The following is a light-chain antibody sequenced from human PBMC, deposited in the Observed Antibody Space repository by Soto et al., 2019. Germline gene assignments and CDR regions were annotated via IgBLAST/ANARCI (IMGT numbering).Light chain of an antibody. CDR2: SAS. V-gene: IGKV1-17*01. CDR3: QHYDSSPPYT. J-gene: IGKJ2*01. CDR1: HDIRND. Sequence: DIQMAQSPSSLSASVGDRVTITCRASHDIRNDLGWYQQKPGKAPERLIYSASTRATGIPDRFSGSGSATDFTLTISRLEPEDSAVYYCQHYDSSPPYTFGQGTKLEIK.